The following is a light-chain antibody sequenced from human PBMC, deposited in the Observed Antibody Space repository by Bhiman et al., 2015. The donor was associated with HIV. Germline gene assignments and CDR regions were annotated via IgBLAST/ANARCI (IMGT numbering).Light chain of an antibody. CDR1: SSDVGGYNY. CDR3: CSYAGGATWV. V-gene: IGLV2-23*02. CDR2: DVS. J-gene: IGLJ3*02. Sequence: QSALTQPASVSGSPGQSITISCTGTSSDVGGYNYVSWYQQHPGKAPKLMIYDVSKRPSGVSNRFSGAKSGNTASLTISGLQAEDEADYHCCSYAGGATWVFGGGTKLTVL.